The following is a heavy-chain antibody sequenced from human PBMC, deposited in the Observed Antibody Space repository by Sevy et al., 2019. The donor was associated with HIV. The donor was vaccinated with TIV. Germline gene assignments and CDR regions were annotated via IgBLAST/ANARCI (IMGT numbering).Heavy chain of an antibody. J-gene: IGHJ4*02. V-gene: IGHV3-23*01. CDR2: LSFGCGKI. D-gene: IGHD2-8*02. CDR3: ARAGGTEPHDY. CDR1: GFTFSKYS. Sequence: GGSLRLSCAASGFTFSKYSMSWVRQPPGKGLEWVSTLSFGCGKINYADSVKGRFTISRDNSKSSVYLQMNNLRPEDTAVYYCARAGGTEPHDYWGQGTLVTVSS.